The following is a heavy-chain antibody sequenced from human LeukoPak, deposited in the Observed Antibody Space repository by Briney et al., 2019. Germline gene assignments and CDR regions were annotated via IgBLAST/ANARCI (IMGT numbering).Heavy chain of an antibody. CDR2: INTDGTVI. CDR1: GFTFSKYW. D-gene: IGHD6-19*01. Sequence: PGGSLRLSCAASGFTFSKYWMLWVRQAPGKGLERVSRINTDGTVITYADSVKGRFTVSRDNADNTMFLQMNSVRDEDTAVYYCATKQWLAPPPDSWGQGTPVTVSS. J-gene: IGHJ4*02. CDR3: ATKQWLAPPPDS. V-gene: IGHV3-74*01.